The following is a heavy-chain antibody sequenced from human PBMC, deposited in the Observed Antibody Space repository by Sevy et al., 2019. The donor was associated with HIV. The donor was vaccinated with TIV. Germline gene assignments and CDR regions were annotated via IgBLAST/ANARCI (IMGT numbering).Heavy chain of an antibody. CDR1: GFIFNNYA. Sequence: GGSLRLSCAVSGFIFNNYAMSWVRQAPGKGLEWVSGISGSGGGTYYADSVKGRFTISRDNSKNTLYLQMNSLRAEDPGVYYCSEDVSHYDFWSGCGGRFDPWGQGTLVTVSS. D-gene: IGHD3-3*01. CDR2: ISGSGGGT. V-gene: IGHV3-23*01. CDR3: SEDVSHYDFWSGCGGRFDP. J-gene: IGHJ5*02.